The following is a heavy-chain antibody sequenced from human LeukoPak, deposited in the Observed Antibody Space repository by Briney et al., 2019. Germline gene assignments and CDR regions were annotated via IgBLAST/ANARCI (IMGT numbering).Heavy chain of an antibody. CDR1: GFSLSTSGVG. Sequence: SGPTLVKPTQTLTLTCTFSGFSLSTSGVGVGWIRQPPGKALEWLALIYSNDDKRYSPSLKSRLTITKDTSKNQVVLTMTNMDPVDTATYYCAHARAIVLMVYAPSYYFDYWGQGTLVTVSS. CDR2: IYSNDDK. D-gene: IGHD2-8*01. J-gene: IGHJ4*02. CDR3: AHARAIVLMVYAPSYYFDY. V-gene: IGHV2-5*01.